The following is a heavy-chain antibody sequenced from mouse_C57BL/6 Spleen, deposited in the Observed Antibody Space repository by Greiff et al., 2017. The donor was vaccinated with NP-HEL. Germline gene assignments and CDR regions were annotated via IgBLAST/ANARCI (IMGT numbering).Heavy chain of an antibody. V-gene: IGHV5-15*01. CDR2: ISNLAYSI. J-gene: IGHJ4*01. D-gene: IGHD1-1*01. CDR1: GFTFSDYG. Sequence: EVQVVESGGGLVQPGGSLKLSCAASGFTFSDYGMAWVRQAPRKGPEWVAFISNLAYSIYYADTVTGRFTISRENAKNTLYLEMSSLRSEDTAMYYCARRDYGLYYAMDYWGQGTSVTVSS. CDR3: ARRDYGLYYAMDY.